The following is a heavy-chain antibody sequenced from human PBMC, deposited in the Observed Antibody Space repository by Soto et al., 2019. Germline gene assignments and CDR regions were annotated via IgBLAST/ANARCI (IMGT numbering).Heavy chain of an antibody. Sequence: GGSLRLSCAASGFTFSSYAMHWVRQAPGKGLEWVAVISYDGSNKYYADSVKGRFTISRDNSKNTLYLQMNSLRAEDMAVYYCAREFRVQTDYWGQGTLVTVSS. V-gene: IGHV3-30-3*01. J-gene: IGHJ4*02. D-gene: IGHD1-1*01. CDR2: ISYDGSNK. CDR1: GFTFSSYA. CDR3: AREFRVQTDY.